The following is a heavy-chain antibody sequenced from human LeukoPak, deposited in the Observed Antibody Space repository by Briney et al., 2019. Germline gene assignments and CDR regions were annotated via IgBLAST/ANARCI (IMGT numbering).Heavy chain of an antibody. D-gene: IGHD2-15*01. J-gene: IGHJ5*02. CDR1: GFTFSNYA. CDR2: IWYDGSEK. CDR3: ARSRGGWFDP. V-gene: IGHV3-33*08. Sequence: PGGSLRLSCAATGFTFSNYAIHWGRQAPGKGLEWVASIWYDGSEKEYAESVKGRFTISRDNSKNTLYLQMGSLRVDDTAIYYCARSRGGWFDPWGQGTLVIVSS.